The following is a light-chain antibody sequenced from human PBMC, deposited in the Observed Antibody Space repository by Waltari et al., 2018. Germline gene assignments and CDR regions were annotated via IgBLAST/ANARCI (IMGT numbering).Light chain of an antibody. CDR3: MQALQTPT. CDR2: LGS. J-gene: IGKJ3*01. CDR1: QSLLHSNGYNY. V-gene: IGKV2-28*01. Sequence: DIVMTQSPLSLPVTPGEPASNSYRSSQSLLHSNGYNYLDWYLQKPGQSHQLLIYLGSNRASGVPDRFSGSGSGTDFTLKISRVEAEDVGVYYCMQALQTPTFGPGTKVDIK.